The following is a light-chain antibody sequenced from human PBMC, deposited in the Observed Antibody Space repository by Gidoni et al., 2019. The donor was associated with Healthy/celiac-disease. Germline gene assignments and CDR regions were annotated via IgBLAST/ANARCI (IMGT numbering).Light chain of an antibody. V-gene: IGLV4-69*01. Sequence: QLVLTQSPSASASLGASVKLTCTLRSGHSSYAIAWHQQQPEKGPRYLMKLNSDGSHSKGDGIPDRFSGSSSGAERYLTISSIQSEDEADYYCQTWGTGIVVFGGGTKLTVL. J-gene: IGLJ2*01. CDR2: LNSDGSH. CDR1: SGHSSYA. CDR3: QTWGTGIVV.